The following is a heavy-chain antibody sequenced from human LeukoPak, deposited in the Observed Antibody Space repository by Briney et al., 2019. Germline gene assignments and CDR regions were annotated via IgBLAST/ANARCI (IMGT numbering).Heavy chain of an antibody. V-gene: IGHV4-34*01. D-gene: IGHD3-3*01. CDR2: INHSGST. Sequence: PSETLSLTCAVYGGSFSGYYWSWIRQPPGKGLEWIGEINHSGSTNYNPSLKSRVTISVDTSKNQFSLKLSSVTAADTAVYYCAGAVFRFSPFASGGKEPLVTVPS. CDR3: AGAVFRFSPFAS. CDR1: GGSFSGYY. J-gene: IGHJ4*02.